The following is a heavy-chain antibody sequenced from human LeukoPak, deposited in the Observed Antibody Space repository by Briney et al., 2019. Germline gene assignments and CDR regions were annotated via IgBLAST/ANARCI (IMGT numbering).Heavy chain of an antibody. Sequence: ASVKVSCKASGYTFTGYYMHWVRQAPGQRLEWMGWINPNGADTNYAQKFQGRVTMTRDTSISTAYMELSRLRSDDTALYYCARLGAAAGKYYYYYMDVWGKGTTVTISS. D-gene: IGHD6-13*01. CDR2: INPNGADT. CDR3: ARLGAAAGKYYYYYMDV. CDR1: GYTFTGYY. V-gene: IGHV1-2*02. J-gene: IGHJ6*03.